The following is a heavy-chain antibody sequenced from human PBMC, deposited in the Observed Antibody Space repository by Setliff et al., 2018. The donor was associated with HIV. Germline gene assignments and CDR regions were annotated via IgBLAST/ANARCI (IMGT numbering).Heavy chain of an antibody. Sequence: SVKVSCKSAGYIFSSYGISWVRQAPGQGLEWMGGIVPIFNTGNSAPKFQGRVTITADESTTTAYMELSSLRSEDTAVYYCARIPNHSSGFDYWGQGTPVTVSS. CDR1: GYIFSSYG. CDR3: ARIPNHSSGFDY. J-gene: IGHJ4*02. V-gene: IGHV1-69*13. CDR2: IVPIFNTG. D-gene: IGHD3-22*01.